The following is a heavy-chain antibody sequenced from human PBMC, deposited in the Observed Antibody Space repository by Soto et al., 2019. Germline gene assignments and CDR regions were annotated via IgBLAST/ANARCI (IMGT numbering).Heavy chain of an antibody. J-gene: IGHJ2*01. CDR3: TRFSRYLSWYFDL. V-gene: IGHV3-73*02. D-gene: IGHD3-16*02. CDR1: GFTFSDSA. CDR2: IRSKGNNYAT. Sequence: EVQLVESGVCLVQPGGSLKLSCAASGFTFSDSAMHWVRHASGKGLEWVGRIRSKGNNYATTYAASLKGRFTISRDDSKNTAYPKMNSLKTEDTDVYYCTRFSRYLSWYFDLWGRGTLVPVSS.